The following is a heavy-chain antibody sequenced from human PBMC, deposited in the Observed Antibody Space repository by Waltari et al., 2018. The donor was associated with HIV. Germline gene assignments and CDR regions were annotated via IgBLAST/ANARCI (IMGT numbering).Heavy chain of an antibody. CDR3: ARDPSIAAAGTHYYYYGMDV. D-gene: IGHD6-13*01. J-gene: IGHJ6*02. CDR1: GYTFTSYG. Sequence: QVQLVQSGAEVKKPGASVKVSCKASGYTFTSYGISWVRQAPGQGLEWMGWISAYNGNTNYAQKLQGRVTMTTDTSTSTAYMELRSLRSDDTAVYYCARDPSIAAAGTHYYYYGMDVWGQGTTVTVSS. CDR2: ISAYNGNT. V-gene: IGHV1-18*01.